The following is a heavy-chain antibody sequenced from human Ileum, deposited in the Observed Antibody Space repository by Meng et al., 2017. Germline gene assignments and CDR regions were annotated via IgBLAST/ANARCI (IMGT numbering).Heavy chain of an antibody. CDR3: ARDHWGSLDY. J-gene: IGHJ4*02. CDR1: GAPVTTSHYQ. CDR2: AST. V-gene: IGHV4-61*01. Sequence: LHQSGPGRWRPSDTLPLICTVSGAPVTTSHYQWGRIRQPPGKGLEWIGYASTNYNPSLKSRLTISLDTSKNQVSLKLTSVTAADTAVYYCARDHWGSLDYWGQGILVTVSS. D-gene: IGHD7-27*01.